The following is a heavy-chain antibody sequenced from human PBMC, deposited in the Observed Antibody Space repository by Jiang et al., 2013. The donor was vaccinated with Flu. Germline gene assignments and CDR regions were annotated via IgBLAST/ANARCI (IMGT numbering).Heavy chain of an antibody. CDR3: ARAPTGVHPVTTSVGSFYYYGLDV. CDR1: GYTFTTYG. Sequence: GAEVKKPGASVKVSCKASGYTFTTYGITWVRQAPGQGLEWMGWISAYNGNTHYVQKFQGRVTMTTDTSTSTAYMELRNLRSDDTAMYYCARAPTGVHPVTTSVGSFYYYGLDVWG. CDR2: ISAYNGNT. D-gene: IGHD4-17*01. J-gene: IGHJ6*02. V-gene: IGHV1-18*01.